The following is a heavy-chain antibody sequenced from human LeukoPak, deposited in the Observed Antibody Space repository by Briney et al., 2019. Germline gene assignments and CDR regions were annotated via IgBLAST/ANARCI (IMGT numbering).Heavy chain of an antibody. J-gene: IGHJ4*02. D-gene: IGHD3-3*01. CDR1: GYTFTSYY. Sequence: ASVKVSCTASGYTFTSYYMHWVRQAPGQGLEWMGIINPSGGSTSYAQKFQGRVTMTRDTSTSTVYMELSSLRSEDTAVYYCASAGGWDFWSGYYAMIDYWGQGTLVTVSS. CDR3: ASAGGWDFWSGYYAMIDY. V-gene: IGHV1-46*01. CDR2: INPSGGST.